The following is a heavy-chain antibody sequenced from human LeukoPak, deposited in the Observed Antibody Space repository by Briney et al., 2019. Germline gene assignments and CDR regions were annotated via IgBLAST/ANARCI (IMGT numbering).Heavy chain of an antibody. D-gene: IGHD2-2*01. Sequence: SETLSLTCTVSGGSISSGSYYWSWIRQPAGKGLEWIGRIYTSGSTNYNPSLKSRVTISVDTSKNQFSLKLSSVTAADTAVYYCARGRVVPAAIRGRWFDPWGQGTLVTVSS. CDR1: GGSISSGSYY. CDR2: IYTSGST. CDR3: ARGRVVPAAIRGRWFDP. J-gene: IGHJ5*02. V-gene: IGHV4-61*02.